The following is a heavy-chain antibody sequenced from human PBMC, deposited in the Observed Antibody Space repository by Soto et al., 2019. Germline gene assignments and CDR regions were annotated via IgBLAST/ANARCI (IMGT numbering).Heavy chain of an antibody. CDR3: ARDGYSGRSDGFDI. J-gene: IGHJ3*02. Sequence: QVQLVESGEGVVQPGRSLRLSCAASGFTFSAYTMHWVRQPPGKGLEWVAVISYDGNNEYYTDPVKGRFTVSRDNSKSTLYLQMNSLKSEDTAVYYCARDGYSGRSDGFDIWGQGTMVTVSS. CDR2: ISYDGNNE. D-gene: IGHD1-26*01. V-gene: IGHV3-30-3*01. CDR1: GFTFSAYT.